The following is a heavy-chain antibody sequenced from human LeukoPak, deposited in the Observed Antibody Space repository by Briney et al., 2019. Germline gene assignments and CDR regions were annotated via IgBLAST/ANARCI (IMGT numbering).Heavy chain of an antibody. D-gene: IGHD6-6*01. CDR3: AKEPSSSFDY. CDR1: GFTFSSYA. V-gene: IGHV3-23*01. Sequence: GGALRLSCAASGFTFSSYAMNWVRQAPGKGLEWVSGISNGGSTYYADSVKGRFTISRDYFQNTLDLQMTSLSAEDTAVYYCAKEPSSSFDYWGREPWSPSPQ. J-gene: IGHJ4*02. CDR2: ISNGGST.